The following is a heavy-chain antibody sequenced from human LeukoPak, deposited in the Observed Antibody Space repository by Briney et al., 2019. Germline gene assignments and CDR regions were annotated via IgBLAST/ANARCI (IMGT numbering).Heavy chain of an antibody. Sequence: GASVKVSCKASGYTFTGYYMHWVRQAPGQGLEWMGWINPNSGGTNYAQKFQGRVTMTRDTSISTAYMELSRLRSDDTAVYYCASTNYDFWNYYGMDVWGQGTTVTVSS. V-gene: IGHV1-2*02. CDR1: GYTFTGYY. CDR3: ASTNYDFWNYYGMDV. J-gene: IGHJ6*02. CDR2: INPNSGGT. D-gene: IGHD3-3*01.